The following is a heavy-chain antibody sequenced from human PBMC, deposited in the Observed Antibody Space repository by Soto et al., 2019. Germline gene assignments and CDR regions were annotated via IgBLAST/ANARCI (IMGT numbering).Heavy chain of an antibody. CDR1: GGSISSYY. Sequence: SETLSLTCTVSGGSISSYYWSWIRQPPGKGLEWIGYIYYSGSTYYNPSLKSRVTISVDRSKNQFSLKLSSVTAADTAVYYCARGGVDYYDGSGYYFSPYYFDYWGQGTLVTVSS. V-gene: IGHV4-59*12. J-gene: IGHJ4*02. CDR3: ARGGVDYYDGSGYYFSPYYFDY. CDR2: IYYSGST. D-gene: IGHD3-22*01.